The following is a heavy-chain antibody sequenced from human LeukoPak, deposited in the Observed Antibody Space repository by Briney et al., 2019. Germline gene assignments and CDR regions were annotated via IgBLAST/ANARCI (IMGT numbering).Heavy chain of an antibody. CDR1: GGTFSSYA. D-gene: IGHD3-22*01. CDR3: ASADSSGYYSGFFGDY. J-gene: IGHJ4*02. CDR2: IIPIFGTA. V-gene: IGHV1-69*13. Sequence: SVKVSCKASGGTFSSYAISWVRQAPGQGLEWMGGIIPIFGTANYAQKFQGRVTITADESTSTAYMELSSLRSEDTAVYYCASADSSGYYSGFFGDYWGQGTLVTVSS.